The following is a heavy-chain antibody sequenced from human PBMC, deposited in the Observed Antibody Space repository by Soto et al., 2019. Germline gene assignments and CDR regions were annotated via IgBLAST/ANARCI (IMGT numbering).Heavy chain of an antibody. CDR2: TYYTGST. CDR3: ARGDSTSTPYWYFDL. J-gene: IGHJ2*01. V-gene: IGHV4-31*02. Sequence: WTWIRQRPGRGLEWIGYTYYTGSTYYHPSLKSRVTISEDTSKNQFSLHLNSVTAADTAIYYCARGDSTSTPYWYFDLWGRGTLVTVSS. D-gene: IGHD5-18*01.